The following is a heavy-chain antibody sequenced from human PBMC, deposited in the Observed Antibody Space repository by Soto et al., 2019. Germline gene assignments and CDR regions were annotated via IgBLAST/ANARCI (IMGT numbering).Heavy chain of an antibody. J-gene: IGHJ2*01. CDR1: GFTFSSYA. V-gene: IGHV3-23*01. CDR2: ISGSSNTI. CDR3: ARVPTGPYWYFDL. Sequence: GGSLRLSCAVSGFTFSSYAMSWVRQAQGKGLEWVSAISGSSNTIYYADSVKGRFTVSRDNAKNTLYLQMNSLRAEDTAVYYWARVPTGPYWYFDLWGRGTLVTVSS.